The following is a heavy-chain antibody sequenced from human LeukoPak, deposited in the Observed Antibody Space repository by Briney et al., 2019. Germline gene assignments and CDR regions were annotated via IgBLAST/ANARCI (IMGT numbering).Heavy chain of an antibody. CDR1: GYTFTSYG. Sequence: ASVKVSCKASGYTFTSYGISWVRQAPGQGLEWMGWISAYNGNTNFAQKLQGRVTMTTDTSTSTAYMELRSLRSDDTAVYYCARSRGGYSYGYGENWGQGTLVTVSS. D-gene: IGHD5-18*01. CDR3: ARSRGGYSYGYGEN. V-gene: IGHV1-18*01. CDR2: ISAYNGNT. J-gene: IGHJ4*02.